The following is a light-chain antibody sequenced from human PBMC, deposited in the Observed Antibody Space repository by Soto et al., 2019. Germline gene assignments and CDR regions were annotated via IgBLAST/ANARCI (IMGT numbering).Light chain of an antibody. CDR2: DVS. J-gene: IGLJ1*01. CDR1: SSDVGGYNF. V-gene: IGLV2-14*03. CDR3: SSYTSSYTDV. Sequence: QSALTQPASVSGSPGQSVTISCAGTSSDVGGYNFVSWYQQHPGKAPQLMIYDVSSRPSGVSNRFSGSKSGNTASLTISGRQAEDEADYYCSSYTSSYTDVFGTGTKLTVL.